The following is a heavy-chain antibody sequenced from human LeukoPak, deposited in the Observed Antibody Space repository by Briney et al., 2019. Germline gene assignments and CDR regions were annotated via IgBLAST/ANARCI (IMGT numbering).Heavy chain of an antibody. Sequence: KPSETLSLTCTVSGYSISSGYYWGWIRQPPGKGLEWIGSIYHSGSTYYNPSLKSRVTISVDTSKNQFSLKLSSVTAADTAVYYCARGPGYYDSSGYYLGWFDPWGQGTLVTVSS. CDR1: GYSISSGYY. D-gene: IGHD3-22*01. CDR3: ARGPGYYDSSGYYLGWFDP. J-gene: IGHJ5*02. CDR2: IYHSGST. V-gene: IGHV4-38-2*02.